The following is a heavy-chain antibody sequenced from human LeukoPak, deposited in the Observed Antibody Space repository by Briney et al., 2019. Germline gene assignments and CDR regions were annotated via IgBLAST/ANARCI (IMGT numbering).Heavy chain of an antibody. J-gene: IGHJ3*02. CDR1: GHTSTSYA. CDR3: ARDLGPPYGPINPDI. Sequence: GASVKVSCKASGHTSTSYAMNWVRQAPGQGLEWMGWINTNTGNPTYAQGFTGRFVFSLDTSVSTAYLQISSLKAEDTAVYYCARDLGPPYGPINPDIWGQGTMVTVSS. D-gene: IGHD2-21*01. V-gene: IGHV7-4-1*02. CDR2: INTNTGNP.